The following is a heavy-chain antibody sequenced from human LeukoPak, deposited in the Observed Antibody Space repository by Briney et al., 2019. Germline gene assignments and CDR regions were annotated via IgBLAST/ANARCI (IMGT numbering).Heavy chain of an antibody. V-gene: IGHV3-7*05. Sequence: GGSLRLSCAASGFTFSSYWMTWVRQAPGKGLEWVANIKEDGSDKYYVDSVKGRFTISRANAKNSLYLQMNSLTAEDTAVYYCTKYVDADTTGLTWGHGTLVTVSS. J-gene: IGHJ4*03. D-gene: IGHD3-9*01. CDR2: IKEDGSDK. CDR3: TKYVDADTTGLT. CDR1: GFTFSSYW.